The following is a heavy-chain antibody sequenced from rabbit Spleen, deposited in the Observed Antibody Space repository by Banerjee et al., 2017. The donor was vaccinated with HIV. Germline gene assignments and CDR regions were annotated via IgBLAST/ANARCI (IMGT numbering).Heavy chain of an antibody. CDR1: GFSLSNIYY. CDR3: ARGYIGGSWTTLTRLDL. D-gene: IGHD8-1*01. CDR2: IYIGDGNT. J-gene: IGHJ3*01. V-gene: IGHV1S40*01. Sequence: QSLEESGGDLVKPGASLTLTCTASGFSLSNIYYMCWVRQAPGKGLEWIACIYIGDGNTYYASWAKGRFTISKTSSTTVTLQMTSLTAADTATYFCARGYIGGSWTTLTRLDLWGPGTLVTVS.